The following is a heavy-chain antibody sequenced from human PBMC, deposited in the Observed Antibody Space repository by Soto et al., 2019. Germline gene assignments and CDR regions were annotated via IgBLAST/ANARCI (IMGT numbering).Heavy chain of an antibody. V-gene: IGHV3-23*01. Sequence: EVQLLESGGGLVQPGGSLRLSCAASGFTFSSYAMSWVRQAPGKGLEWVSAISGSSSSTYYAVCVKGRFTSSRDNSKNTMNLQRNSRRAEDTAVYNSAKRRVYDYGAFDIWGRGAMVTVSS. CDR2: ISGSSSST. J-gene: IGHJ3*02. CDR3: AKRRVYDYGAFDI. D-gene: IGHD5-12*01. CDR1: GFTFSSYA.